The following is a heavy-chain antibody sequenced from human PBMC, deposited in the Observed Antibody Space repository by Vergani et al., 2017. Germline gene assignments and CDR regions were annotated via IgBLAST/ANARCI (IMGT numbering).Heavy chain of an antibody. CDR1: GFRFSDYG. CDR2: ISYDGDTT. V-gene: IGHV3-30*18. Sequence: HVQMVESGGGVVQPGRSLRLSCAVSGFRFSDYGMHWVRQAPGRGLEWVALISYDGDTTYYEDSVKGRFPISRDNSKDTLFLQMHSLRVEDTALYYCAKFPLNITTPDRGDFWGQGSLVTVSS. J-gene: IGHJ4*02. CDR3: AKFPLNITTPDRGDF. D-gene: IGHD1-1*01.